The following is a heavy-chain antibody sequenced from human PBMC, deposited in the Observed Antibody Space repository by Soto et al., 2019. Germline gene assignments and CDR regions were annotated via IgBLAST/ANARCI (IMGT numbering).Heavy chain of an antibody. CDR3: ARMGPYYDFWSGYYMDSGYYYYYMDV. J-gene: IGHJ6*03. V-gene: IGHV4-59*01. CDR1: GGSISSYY. Sequence: SETLSLTCTVSGGSISSYYWSWIRQPPGKGLEWIGYIYYSGSTNYNPSLKSRVTISVDTSKNQFSLKLSSVTAADTAVYYCARMGPYYDFWSGYYMDSGYYYYYMDVWGKGTTVTVSS. D-gene: IGHD3-3*01. CDR2: IYYSGST.